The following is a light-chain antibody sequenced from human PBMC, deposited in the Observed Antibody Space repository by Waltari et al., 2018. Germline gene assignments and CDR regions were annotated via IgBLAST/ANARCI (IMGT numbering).Light chain of an antibody. V-gene: IGLV2-23*02. CDR2: EVT. CDR1: SSDVGNYNR. Sequence: QSGLAQPASASGSPGQSIPITCTGPSSDVGNYNRVAWYQQRPGKAPRLLIYEVTKRAPGTSDRFSASKSGNTASLSISGLQAQEDEADYYCCSYVGLGTYVFGTGTKVTV. CDR3: CSYVGLGTYV. J-gene: IGLJ1*01.